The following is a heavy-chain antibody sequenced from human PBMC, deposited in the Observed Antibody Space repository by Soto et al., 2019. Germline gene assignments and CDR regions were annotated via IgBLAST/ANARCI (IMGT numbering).Heavy chain of an antibody. Sequence: QVQLQQWGAGLLKPSETLSLTCAVYGGSFSNNYWTWFRQPPGKGLEWIGEISPSGTTKYIPSLKSRGTISVDTSRKQFFLKVTSVSAADTAVYYRATSLWFGTQPEIWGPGTLVTVSS. D-gene: IGHD3-10*01. J-gene: IGHJ4*02. V-gene: IGHV4-34*01. CDR3: ATSLWFGTQPEI. CDR2: ISPSGTT. CDR1: GGSFSNNY.